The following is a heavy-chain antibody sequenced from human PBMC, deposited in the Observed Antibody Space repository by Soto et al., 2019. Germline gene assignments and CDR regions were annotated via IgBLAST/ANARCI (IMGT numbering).Heavy chain of an antibody. D-gene: IGHD2-8*01. Sequence: QVPLVQSGAEVRKPGASVKVSCKSSGYTFINHGIFWVRQAPGQGLEWMAWIYPYNGNTNYAQKFLGRVTLTTDTSTSTAYMDLRSLTSDDTAIYYCARDLNGAGGGGYWGQGTLVTVSS. V-gene: IGHV1-18*01. CDR3: ARDLNGAGGGGY. CDR1: GYTFINHG. CDR2: IYPYNGNT. J-gene: IGHJ4*02.